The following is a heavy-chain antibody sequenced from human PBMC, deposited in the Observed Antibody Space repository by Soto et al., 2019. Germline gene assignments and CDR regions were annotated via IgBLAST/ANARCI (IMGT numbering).Heavy chain of an antibody. CDR1: GGTFSSYA. Sequence: GASVKVSCKASGGTFSSYAISWVRKAPGQGLEWMGGIIPIFGTANYAQKFQGRVTITADKSTSTAYMELSSLRSEDTAVYYCARVIVVVPAAPLYWYFDLWGRGTLVTVSS. V-gene: IGHV1-69*06. D-gene: IGHD2-2*01. CDR2: IIPIFGTA. CDR3: ARVIVVVPAAPLYWYFDL. J-gene: IGHJ2*01.